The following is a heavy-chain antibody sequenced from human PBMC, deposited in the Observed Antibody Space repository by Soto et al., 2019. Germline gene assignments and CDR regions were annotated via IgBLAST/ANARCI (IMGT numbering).Heavy chain of an antibody. D-gene: IGHD2-8*01. J-gene: IGHJ6*02. CDR1: GFTFSSYA. CDR3: EKVEYCTNGVCFYYYYYGMDV. Sequence: GGSLRLSCAASGFTFSSYAMSWVRQAPGKGLEWVSAISGSGGSTYYADSVKGRFTISRDNSKNTLYLQMNSLRAEDTAVYYCEKVEYCTNGVCFYYYYYGMDVWGQGTTVTVSS. V-gene: IGHV3-23*01. CDR2: ISGSGGST.